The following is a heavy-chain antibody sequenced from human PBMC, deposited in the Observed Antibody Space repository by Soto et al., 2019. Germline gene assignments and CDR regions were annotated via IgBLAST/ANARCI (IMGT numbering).Heavy chain of an antibody. Sequence: PSETLSLTCTVSGGSFSRGHYYWSWIRQHPGKGLEWIGYIYSSGNTAYNPSLKSRVDISVDTSKNQFSLNLRSVTAADTAVYFCAREGALGNFEFWGQGALVTVSS. CDR1: GGSFSRGHYY. J-gene: IGHJ4*02. CDR3: AREGALGNFEF. CDR2: IYSSGNT. V-gene: IGHV4-31*03. D-gene: IGHD3-16*01.